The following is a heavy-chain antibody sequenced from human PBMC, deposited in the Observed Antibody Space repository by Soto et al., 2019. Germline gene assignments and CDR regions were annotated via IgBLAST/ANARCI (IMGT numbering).Heavy chain of an antibody. CDR3: ARVSMVRGVINYYYYYMDV. CDR2: ISAYNGNT. Sequence: ASVKVSCKASGYTFTSYGISWVRQAPGQGLEWMGWISAYNGNTNYAQKLQGRVTMTTDTSTSTAYMELRSLRSDDTAVYYCARVSMVRGVINYYYYYMDVWGKGTTVTVSS. V-gene: IGHV1-18*01. D-gene: IGHD3-10*01. J-gene: IGHJ6*03. CDR1: GYTFTSYG.